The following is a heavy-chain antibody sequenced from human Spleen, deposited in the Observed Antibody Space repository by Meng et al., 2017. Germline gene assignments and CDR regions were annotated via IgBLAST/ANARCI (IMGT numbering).Heavy chain of an antibody. CDR2: ISAYNGNT. V-gene: IGHV1-18*01. J-gene: IGHJ4*02. Sequence: QVQLVQSGAEVKKPGASVKVSCKASGYTFTNYGITWVRQAPGQGLEWMGWISAYNGNTKYAQKLQGRVTMTTDTSTSTAYMELSSLGFDDTAVYYCAKALGWGSSPDYWGQGILVTVSS. CDR1: GYTFTNYG. D-gene: IGHD2-21*01. CDR3: AKALGWGSSPDY.